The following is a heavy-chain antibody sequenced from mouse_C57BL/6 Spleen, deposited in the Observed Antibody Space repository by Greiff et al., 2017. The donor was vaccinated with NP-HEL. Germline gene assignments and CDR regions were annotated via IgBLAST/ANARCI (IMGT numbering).Heavy chain of an antibody. D-gene: IGHD1-1*01. V-gene: IGHV1-9*01. CDR2: ILPGSGST. Sequence: QVQLQQSGAELMKPGASVKLSCKATGYTFTGYWIEWVKQRPGHGLEWIGEILPGSGSTNYNEKFKGKATFTADTSSNTAYMQLSSLTTEDSAINYCARSGTYYGSTQFAYWGQGTLVTVSA. J-gene: IGHJ3*01. CDR3: ARSGTYYGSTQFAY. CDR1: GYTFTGYW.